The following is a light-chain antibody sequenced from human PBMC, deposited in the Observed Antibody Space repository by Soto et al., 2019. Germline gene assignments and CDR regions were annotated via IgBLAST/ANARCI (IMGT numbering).Light chain of an antibody. CDR2: GAS. Sequence: EIVMTQSPATLSVSPGERATLSCRASQSVSSNLAWYQQKPGQAPRLLIYGASTRATGIPARFSGSGSGTEFTLTISSLQSEDFAVYYCQQYGSPPLTFGGGTKVEMK. V-gene: IGKV3-15*01. CDR1: QSVSSN. J-gene: IGKJ4*01. CDR3: QQYGSPPLT.